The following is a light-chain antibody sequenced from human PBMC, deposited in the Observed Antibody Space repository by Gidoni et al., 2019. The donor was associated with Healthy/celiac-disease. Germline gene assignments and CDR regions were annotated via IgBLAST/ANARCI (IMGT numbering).Light chain of an antibody. J-gene: IGLJ2*01. V-gene: IGLV3-1*01. Sequence: SYELTQPPSVSVSPGQTASITCSGDKLGDKYACWYQQKPGQSPVLVIYQDNKRPSGIPERFSGSHSGNTATLTISGTQAMDEADYYCQAWDSSTHVVFGGGTKLTVL. CDR2: QDN. CDR3: QAWDSSTHVV. CDR1: KLGDKY.